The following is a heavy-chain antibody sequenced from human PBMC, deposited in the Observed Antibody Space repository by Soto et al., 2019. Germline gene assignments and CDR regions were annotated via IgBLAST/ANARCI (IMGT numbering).Heavy chain of an antibody. CDR2: ISYDGSNK. CDR3: AREGVTVTTLGGMDV. CDR1: GFTFSSYA. J-gene: IGHJ6*02. D-gene: IGHD4-4*01. V-gene: IGHV3-30-3*01. Sequence: QVQLVESGGGVVQPGRSLRLSCAASGFTFSSYAMHWVRQAPGKGLEWVAVISYDGSNKYYADSVKGRFTISRDNSKNTLYLQMNSLRAEDTAVYYCAREGVTVTTLGGMDVWGQGTTVTVSS.